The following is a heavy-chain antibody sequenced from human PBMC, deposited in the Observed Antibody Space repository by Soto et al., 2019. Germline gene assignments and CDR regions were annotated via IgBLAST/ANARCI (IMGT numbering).Heavy chain of an antibody. J-gene: IGHJ4*02. CDR3: ARPGDYYDSSGEN. CDR2: IYYSGST. Sequence: SETLSQTCPVSGFSIRSGDYYLSWTRQPPGKGLEWIGYIYYSGSTYYNPSLKSRVTISVDTSKNQFSLKLSSVTAADTAVYYCARPGDYYDSSGENWGQANRVTVSS. D-gene: IGHD3-22*01. V-gene: IGHV4-30-4*01. CDR1: GFSIRSGDYY.